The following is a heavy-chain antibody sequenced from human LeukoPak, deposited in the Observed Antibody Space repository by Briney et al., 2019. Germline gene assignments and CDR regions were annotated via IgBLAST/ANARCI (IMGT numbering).Heavy chain of an antibody. Sequence: GGSLRLSCAASGFTFSSYSMNWVRQAPGKGLEWVSSISSSSSYIYYADSVKGRFTISRDNAKNSLYLQMNSLRAEDTAVYYCAREFLDSRYRGAFDIWGQGTMVTVSS. CDR3: AREFLDSRYRGAFDI. D-gene: IGHD6-13*01. J-gene: IGHJ3*02. V-gene: IGHV3-21*01. CDR2: ISSSSSYI. CDR1: GFTFSSYS.